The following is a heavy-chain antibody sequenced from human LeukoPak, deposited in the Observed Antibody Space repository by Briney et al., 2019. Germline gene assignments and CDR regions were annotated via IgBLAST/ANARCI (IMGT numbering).Heavy chain of an antibody. CDR2: ISYDGSNK. CDR3: AGSPYDSSGYYLYFDY. CDR1: GFTFSSYA. Sequence: GGSLRLSCAASGFTFSSYAMHWVRQAPGKGLEWVAVISYDGSNKYYADSVKGRFTISRDNSKNTLYLQMNSLRAEDTAVYYCAGSPYDSSGYYLYFDYWGQGTLVTVSS. D-gene: IGHD3-22*01. J-gene: IGHJ4*02. V-gene: IGHV3-30-3*01.